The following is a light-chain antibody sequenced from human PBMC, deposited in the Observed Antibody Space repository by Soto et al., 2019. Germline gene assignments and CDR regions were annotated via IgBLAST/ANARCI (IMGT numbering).Light chain of an antibody. CDR2: DDN. CDR1: SSNIGGNS. Sequence: QSVQTQPPSVSSAPGQKVPISCSGSSSNIGGNSVSWYQQLPGTAPKLLIYDDNKRPSGIPDRFSGSKSGTSATLGITGFQTGDEADYYCGSWDSGLTDYVFGTGTKVTVL. CDR3: GSWDSGLTDYV. J-gene: IGLJ1*01. V-gene: IGLV1-51*01.